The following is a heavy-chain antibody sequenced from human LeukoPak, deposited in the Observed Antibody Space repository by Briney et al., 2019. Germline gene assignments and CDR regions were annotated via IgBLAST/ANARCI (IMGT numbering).Heavy chain of an antibody. CDR1: GGSISSHY. CDR2: IYYSGST. CDR3: AEVEEGVIGYYYYYYIDV. J-gene: IGHJ6*03. Sequence: SETLSLTCTVSGGSISSHYWSWIRQPPGKGLEWIGYIYYSGSTNYNPSLKSRVTISVHPSNHQFPLKLRSVTAADTAVYYCAEVEEGVIGYYYYYYIDVWGKGTTVTVSS. D-gene: IGHD3-10*01. V-gene: IGHV4-59*11.